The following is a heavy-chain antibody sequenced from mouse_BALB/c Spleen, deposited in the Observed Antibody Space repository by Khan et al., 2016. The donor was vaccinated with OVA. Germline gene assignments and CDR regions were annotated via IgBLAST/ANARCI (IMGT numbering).Heavy chain of an antibody. D-gene: IGHD2-3*01. CDR2: ISYDGSN. V-gene: IGHV3-6*02. J-gene: IGHJ3*01. CDR3: AIYAERLGFAY. Sequence: EVQLQESGPGLVKPSQSLSLTCSVTGYSITSGYYWNWIRQFPGNKLEWMGYISYDGSNNYNPSLKNRISITRDTSKNQFFLKLNSVTTEDTATYYCAIYAERLGFAYGGQGTLVTVSA. CDR1: GYSITSGYY.